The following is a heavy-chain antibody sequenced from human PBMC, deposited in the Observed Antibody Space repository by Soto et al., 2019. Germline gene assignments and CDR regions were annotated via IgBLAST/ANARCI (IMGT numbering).Heavy chain of an antibody. CDR2: IYWDDDK. Sequence: QITLKESGPTLVKPTQTLTLTCTFSGFSLRSSGMGVGCIRQPPGKPLEWLALIYWDDDKRYSPSLNNRLTITTDTAKNQVVLTLTSMDPIDTATYYCALSYKHGWPHWGQGSLVTVSA. D-gene: IGHD6-19*01. CDR1: GFSLRSSGMG. J-gene: IGHJ4*02. CDR3: ALSYKHGWPH. V-gene: IGHV2-5*02.